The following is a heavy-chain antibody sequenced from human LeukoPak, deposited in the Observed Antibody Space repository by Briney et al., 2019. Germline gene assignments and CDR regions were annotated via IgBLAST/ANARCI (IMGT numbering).Heavy chain of an antibody. CDR3: ARLYYDILTGYYARWFDP. V-gene: IGHV4-30-4*01. Sequence: SSETLSLTCTVSGGSISSGDYYWSWIRQPPGKGLEWIGYIYYSGSTCYNPSLKSRVTISVDTSKNQFSLKLSSVTAADTAVYYCARLYYDILTGYYARWFDPWGQGTLVTVSS. J-gene: IGHJ5*02. CDR2: IYYSGST. CDR1: GGSISSGDYY. D-gene: IGHD3-9*01.